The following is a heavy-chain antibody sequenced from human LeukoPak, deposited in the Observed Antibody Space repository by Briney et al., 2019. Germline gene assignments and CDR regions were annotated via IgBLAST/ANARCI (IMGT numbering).Heavy chain of an antibody. CDR2: IYYSGRT. D-gene: IGHD4-11*01. Sequence: SETLSLTCTVSGGSISSDYWSWIRHPPGKGLEWIGYIYYSGRTYYNPSLKSRITISVDTSKNQFSLKLSSVTAADTAVYYCVRGFYSPHYWGQGTLVTVSS. V-gene: IGHV4-59*01. J-gene: IGHJ4*02. CDR1: GGSISSDY. CDR3: VRGFYSPHY.